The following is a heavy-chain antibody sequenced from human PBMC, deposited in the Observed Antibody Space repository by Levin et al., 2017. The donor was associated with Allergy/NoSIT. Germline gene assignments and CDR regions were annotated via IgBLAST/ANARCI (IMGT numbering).Heavy chain of an antibody. Sequence: GGSLRLSCKGSGYSFTSYWIGWVRQMPGKGLEWMGIIYPGDSDTRYSPSFQGQVTISADKSISTAYLQWSSLKASDTAMYYCASRTRGYSSSWYDWYFDLWGRGTLVTVSS. D-gene: IGHD6-13*01. CDR3: ASRTRGYSSSWYDWYFDL. J-gene: IGHJ2*01. CDR2: IYPGDSDT. CDR1: GYSFTSYW. V-gene: IGHV5-51*01.